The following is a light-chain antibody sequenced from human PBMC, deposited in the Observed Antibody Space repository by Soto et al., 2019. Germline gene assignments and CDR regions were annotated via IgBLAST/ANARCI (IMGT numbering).Light chain of an antibody. V-gene: IGKV3-20*01. Sequence: EIVLTQSPGTLSLSPGERATLSCRASQTLSNSFIAWYQQKPGQAPRLLIYDTPSRATGVPDRYSASGSGTDFTLTISRLEPEDFAVFFCQQYGTSEIIFGQGTKVDIK. CDR2: DTP. CDR3: QQYGTSEII. J-gene: IGKJ1*01. CDR1: QTLSNSF.